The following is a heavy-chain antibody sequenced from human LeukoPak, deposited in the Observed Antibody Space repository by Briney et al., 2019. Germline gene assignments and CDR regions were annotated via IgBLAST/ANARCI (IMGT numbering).Heavy chain of an antibody. CDR2: INSDGSRI. V-gene: IGHV3-74*01. D-gene: IGHD3-22*01. Sequence: GGSLRLSCAASGFTFSSYWMHWVRQAPGKGLVWVSRINSDGSRISYADSVKGRFTISRDNAKNTLYLQMNSLRAEDTAVYCCARRYDSSGYYVFDYWGQGTLVTVSS. J-gene: IGHJ4*02. CDR3: ARRYDSSGYYVFDY. CDR1: GFTFSSYW.